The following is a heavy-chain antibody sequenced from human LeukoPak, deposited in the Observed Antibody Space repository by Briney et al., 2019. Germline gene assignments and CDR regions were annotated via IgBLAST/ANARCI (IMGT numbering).Heavy chain of an antibody. CDR1: GFTFSSYW. CDR2: INSDGSST. V-gene: IGHV3-74*01. D-gene: IGHD3-10*01. Sequence: GGSLRLSCAASGFTFSSYWMHWVRQAPGKGLVWVSRINSDGSSTSYADSVKGRFTISRDNAKNTLYLQMNSLRAEDTAVYYCAFPYGSGSMDVWGKGTTVTISS. J-gene: IGHJ6*03. CDR3: AFPYGSGSMDV.